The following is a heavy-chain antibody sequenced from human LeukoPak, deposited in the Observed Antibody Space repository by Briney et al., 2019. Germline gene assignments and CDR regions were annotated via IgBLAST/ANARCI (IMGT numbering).Heavy chain of an antibody. Sequence: GGSLRLSCGASGFTFSNYAMSWVRQAPGKGLEWVSGDRNGGLIAYYADSVKGRFTISRDNSKNTLYLQMDSLRVEDTAVYYCAKMVLSTTWYGSFDYWGQGTLVTVSS. D-gene: IGHD4/OR15-4a*01. J-gene: IGHJ4*02. CDR3: AKMVLSTTWYGSFDY. CDR1: GFTFSNYA. CDR2: DRNGGLIA. V-gene: IGHV3-23*01.